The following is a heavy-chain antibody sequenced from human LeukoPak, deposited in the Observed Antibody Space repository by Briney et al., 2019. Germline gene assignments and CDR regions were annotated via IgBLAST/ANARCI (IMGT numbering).Heavy chain of an antibody. D-gene: IGHD6-13*01. CDR1: GYTFTSYG. V-gene: IGHV1-18*01. J-gene: IGHJ4*02. CDR3: ARDHATGIAAAGTLSYFDY. CDR2: ISAYNGNT. Sequence: GASVKVSCKASGYTFTSYGISWVRQAPGQGLEWMGWISAYNGNTNHAQKLQGRVTMTTDTSTSTAYMELRSLRSDDTAVYYCARDHATGIAAAGTLSYFDYWGQGTLVTVSS.